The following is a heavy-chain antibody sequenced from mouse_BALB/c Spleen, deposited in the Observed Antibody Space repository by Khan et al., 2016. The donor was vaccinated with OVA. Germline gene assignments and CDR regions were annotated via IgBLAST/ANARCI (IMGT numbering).Heavy chain of an antibody. J-gene: IGHJ2*01. Sequence: EVQLQQSGPGLAKPSPSLSLTCTATGYSITGYYAWNWNRQFPGNKLEWRGYISYSSRTCYNPSLKSRTSITRDTSKNPFFLPLKSVTTEDKATYYGARSIMANWGQGTTLTVSA. V-gene: IGHV3-2*02. CDR3: ARSIMAN. CDR1: GYSITGYYA. CDR2: ISYSSRT.